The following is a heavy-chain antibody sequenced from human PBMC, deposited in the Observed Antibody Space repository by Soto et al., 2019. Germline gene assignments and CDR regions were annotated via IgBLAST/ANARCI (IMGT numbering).Heavy chain of an antibody. D-gene: IGHD2-15*01. J-gene: IGHJ6*02. CDR2: IWYDGSNK. CDR3: ARKGHCSGGSCYQYYYYGMDV. CDR1: GFTFSSYG. V-gene: IGHV3-33*01. Sequence: QVQLVEAGGGVVQPGRSLRLSYAASGFTFSSYGMHWVRQAPGKGLEWVAVIWYDGSNKYYADSVKGRFTISRDNSKNTLYLQINSLRAEDTAVYYCARKGHCSGGSCYQYYYYGMDVWGQGTTVTVSS.